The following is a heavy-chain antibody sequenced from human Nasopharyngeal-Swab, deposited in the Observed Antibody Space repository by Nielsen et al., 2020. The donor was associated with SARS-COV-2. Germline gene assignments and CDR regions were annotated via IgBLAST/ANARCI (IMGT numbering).Heavy chain of an antibody. J-gene: IGHJ6*01. V-gene: IGHV3-9*01. CDR1: GFTFDDYA. CDR3: AKDVGVLSWVVTAALGKDV. D-gene: IGHD2-2*01. CDR2: ISWNSGSI. Sequence: GGSLRLSCAASGFTFDDYAMPWVRQAPGKGLEWVSGISWNSGSIGYADSVKGRFTISRDNAKNSLYLQMNSLRAEDTALYYCAKDVGVLSWVVTAALGKDVWGKGTTVTVSS.